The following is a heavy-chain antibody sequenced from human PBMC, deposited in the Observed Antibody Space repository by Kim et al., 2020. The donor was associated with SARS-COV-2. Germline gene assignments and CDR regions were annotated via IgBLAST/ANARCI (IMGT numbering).Heavy chain of an antibody. D-gene: IGHD4-17*01. V-gene: IGHV3-7*03. J-gene: IGHJ4*02. Sequence: GGSLRLSCAASGFVFKNNWMMWVRQAPGKGLEWVANIKQGGNERNYLDSVKGRFTNSRDDVKNSLSLQLNNLRSEDTAMYYCVRGPTYGDRADHFDFWGQGTLVTVSS. CDR2: IKQGGNER. CDR3: VRGPTYGDRADHFDF. CDR1: GFVFKNNW.